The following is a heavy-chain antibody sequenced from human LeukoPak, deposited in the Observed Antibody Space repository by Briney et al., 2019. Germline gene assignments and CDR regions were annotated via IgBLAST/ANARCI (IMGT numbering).Heavy chain of an antibody. Sequence: SETLSLTCTVSGGSISSSGYYWGWIRQPPGKGLEWIGRMYYSGSTYYNPSLKSRVTISVDTSKNHFSLKLSSVTAADTAVYYCARDFRGGYDFWSGYYTPYYFDYWGQGTLVTVSP. CDR3: ARDFRGGYDFWSGYYTPYYFDY. J-gene: IGHJ4*02. D-gene: IGHD3-3*01. CDR2: MYYSGST. V-gene: IGHV4-39*07. CDR1: GGSISSSGYY.